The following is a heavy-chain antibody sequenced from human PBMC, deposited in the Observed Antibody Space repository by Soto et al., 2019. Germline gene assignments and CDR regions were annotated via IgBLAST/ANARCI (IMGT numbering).Heavy chain of an antibody. D-gene: IGHD3-10*02. V-gene: IGHV3-66*01. CDR2: IYRGGST. CDR3: AIFFFLFQAEDGIRDVRSVSPFLLIRSSDL. J-gene: IGHJ2*01. Sequence: KGLEWVSVIYRGGSTYYADSVKGSFTISRDHSKNTLYLPMNSLRAEGNAVYFCAIFFFLFQAEDGIRDVRSVSPFLLIRSSDL.